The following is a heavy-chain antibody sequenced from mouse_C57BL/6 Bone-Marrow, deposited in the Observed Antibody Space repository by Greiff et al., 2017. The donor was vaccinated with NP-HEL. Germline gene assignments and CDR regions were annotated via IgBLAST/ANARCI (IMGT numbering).Heavy chain of an antibody. CDR2: ISSGGDYI. D-gene: IGHD3-2*02. J-gene: IGHJ2*01. CDR1: GFTFSSYA. Sequence: EVMLVESGEGLVKPGGSLKLSCAASGFTFSSYAMSWVRQTPEKRLEWVAYISSGGDYIYYADTVKGRFTISRDNARNTLYLQMSSLKSEDTAMYYCTRERDSSGYGGFDYWGQGTTLTVSS. V-gene: IGHV5-9-1*02. CDR3: TRERDSSGYGGFDY.